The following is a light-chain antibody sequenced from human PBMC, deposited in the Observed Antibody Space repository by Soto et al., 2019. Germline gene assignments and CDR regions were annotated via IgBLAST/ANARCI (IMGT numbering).Light chain of an antibody. Sequence: EIVLTQSPGPLSLSPGERATLSCRASQSVSSTYLAWYQQKPGQAPRLLIYRTSTRATGIPDMFSGRGSGTDFTLTISRLEPEDFAVYYCQQHGTSPITFGPGTRLEIK. V-gene: IGKV3-20*01. CDR1: QSVSSTY. J-gene: IGKJ5*01. CDR3: QQHGTSPIT. CDR2: RTS.